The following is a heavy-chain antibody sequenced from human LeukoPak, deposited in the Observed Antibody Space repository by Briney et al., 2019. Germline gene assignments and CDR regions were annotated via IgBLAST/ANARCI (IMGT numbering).Heavy chain of an antibody. CDR1: GGSISSSSYY. Sequence: PSETLSLTCTVSGGSISSSSYYWGWIRQPPGKGLEWIGSIYYSGSTYYNPSLKSRVTISVDTSKNQFSLKLSSVTAADTAVYYCARGYYDILTGYYNGRVIDYFDYWGQGTLVTVSS. CDR3: ARGYYDILTGYYNGRVIDYFDY. CDR2: IYYSGST. J-gene: IGHJ4*02. V-gene: IGHV4-39*07. D-gene: IGHD3-9*01.